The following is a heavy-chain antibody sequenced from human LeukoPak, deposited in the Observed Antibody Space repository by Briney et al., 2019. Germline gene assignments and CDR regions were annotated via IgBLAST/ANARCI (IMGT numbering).Heavy chain of an antibody. CDR1: GYTFTSYG. CDR3: ARDLGKDIVVVPAALYYFDY. J-gene: IGHJ4*02. Sequence: ASVKVSCKASGYTFTSYGISWVRQAPGQGLEWMGWISAYNGNTNYAQKLQGRVTMTTDTSTSTAYMELRSLRSDDTAVYYCARDLGKDIVVVPAALYYFDYWGQGTLVTVSS. D-gene: IGHD2-2*01. V-gene: IGHV1-18*01. CDR2: ISAYNGNT.